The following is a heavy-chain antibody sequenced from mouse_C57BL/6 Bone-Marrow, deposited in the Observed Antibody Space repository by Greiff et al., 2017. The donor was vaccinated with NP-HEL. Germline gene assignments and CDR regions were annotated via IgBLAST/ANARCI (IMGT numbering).Heavy chain of an antibody. CDR2: IDPATGNT. CDR3: ANYDYDERYAMDY. J-gene: IGHJ4*01. V-gene: IGHV14-3*01. D-gene: IGHD2-4*01. CDR1: GFNIKNTY. Sequence: EVQLQQSVAELVRPGASVKLSCTASGFNIKNTYMHWVKQRPEQGLEWIGRIDPATGNTKYAPKFQGKATITADTSSNTAYLQLSSLTSEDTAIYYCANYDYDERYAMDYWGQGTSVTVSS.